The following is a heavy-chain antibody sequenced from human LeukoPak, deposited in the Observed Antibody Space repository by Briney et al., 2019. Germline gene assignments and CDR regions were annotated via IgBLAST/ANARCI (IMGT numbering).Heavy chain of an antibody. V-gene: IGHV4-39*07. J-gene: IGHJ4*02. CDR1: GGSISSSSYY. CDR2: IYLSGST. CDR3: ARDLGNGRGY. D-gene: IGHD3-16*01. Sequence: PSETLSLTCTVSGGSISSSSYYWGWIRQPPGKGLEWIGNIYLSGSTYYNPSLKSRVTISLDTSKNQFSLKLSSVTAADTAVYYCARDLGNGRGYWGQGTLVTVSS.